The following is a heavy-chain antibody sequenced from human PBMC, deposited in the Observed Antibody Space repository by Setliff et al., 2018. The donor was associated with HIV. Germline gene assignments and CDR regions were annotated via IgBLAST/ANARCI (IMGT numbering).Heavy chain of an antibody. CDR3: ARVSSSYYFLGAFDS. J-gene: IGHJ4*02. D-gene: IGHD6-13*01. Sequence: SETLSLTCTVSGGSISRNTYYWAWIRQPPGKGLEWIGSVSHSGSTYYTPSLKSRVTISVDTSKNQFSLKLRSATATDTALYYCARVSSSYYFLGAFDSWGQGTLVTVSS. V-gene: IGHV4-39*07. CDR1: GGSISRNTYY. CDR2: VSHSGST.